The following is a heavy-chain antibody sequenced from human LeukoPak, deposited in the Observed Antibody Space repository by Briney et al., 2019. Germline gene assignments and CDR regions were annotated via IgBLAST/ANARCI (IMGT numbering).Heavy chain of an antibody. CDR3: ARDHYADYFGWFDP. V-gene: IGHV1-18*04. Sequence: VASVKVSCKASGYRFTSDGITWVRQAPGQGLEWMGWISPYNGYTKYAENLQGRVTMTADTSTSTDFLELRYLRFDDTAVYYCARDHYADYFGWFDPWGQGTLVTVSS. D-gene: IGHD4-17*01. CDR1: GYRFTSDG. J-gene: IGHJ5*02. CDR2: ISPYNGYT.